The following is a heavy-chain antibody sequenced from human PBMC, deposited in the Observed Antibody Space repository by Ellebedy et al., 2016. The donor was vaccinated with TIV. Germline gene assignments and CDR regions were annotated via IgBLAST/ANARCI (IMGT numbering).Heavy chain of an antibody. CDR3: ARVGGWFYLDL. V-gene: IGHV3-23*01. Sequence: PGGSLRLSCAASGFTFSSFVMSWVRQAPGKGLEWVSAISGSGGSTYYADSVKGRCTISRDISRNTLYLQMNSLRAEDTAVYFCARVGGWFYLDLWGRGTQVTVAS. CDR1: GFTFSSFV. D-gene: IGHD6-19*01. J-gene: IGHJ4*02. CDR2: ISGSGGST.